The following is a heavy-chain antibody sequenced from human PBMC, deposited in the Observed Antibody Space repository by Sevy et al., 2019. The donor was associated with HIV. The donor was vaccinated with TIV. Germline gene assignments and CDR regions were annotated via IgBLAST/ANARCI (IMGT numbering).Heavy chain of an antibody. J-gene: IGHJ6*03. Sequence: GRSLRLSCAASGFTFSSYAMSWVRQAPGKGLERVSAISGSGGSTYYADSVKGRFTISRDNSKNTLYLQMNSLRAEDTAVYYCAKDSSRWAYGSGSYLGYMDVWGKGTMVTVSS. CDR3: AKDSSRWAYGSGSYLGYMDV. V-gene: IGHV3-23*01. CDR2: ISGSGGST. CDR1: GFTFSSYA. D-gene: IGHD3-10*01.